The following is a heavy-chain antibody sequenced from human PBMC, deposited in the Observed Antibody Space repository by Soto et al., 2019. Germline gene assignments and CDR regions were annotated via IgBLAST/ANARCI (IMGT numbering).Heavy chain of an antibody. J-gene: IGHJ2*01. Sequence: QVQLVQSGAEVKKPGSSVKVSCKASGGTFSSYAISWVRQAPGQGLEWMGGIIPIFGTANYAQKFQGRVTTTADESTSTAYIELSSLRTDDTAVYHCASPRGGTIWYVDLGGRGTLVTVSS. CDR1: GGTFSSYA. D-gene: IGHD2-15*01. CDR3: ASPRGGTIWYVDL. CDR2: IIPIFGTA. V-gene: IGHV1-69*12.